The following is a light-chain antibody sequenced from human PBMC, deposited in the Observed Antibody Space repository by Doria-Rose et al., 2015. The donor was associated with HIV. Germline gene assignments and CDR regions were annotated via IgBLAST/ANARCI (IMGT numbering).Light chain of an antibody. V-gene: IGKV1-5*03. J-gene: IGKJ1*01. CDR1: QSISNW. CDR3: QHFDKYFSWT. CDR2: KAS. Sequence: DIQMTQSPSTLSASVGDGVTITCRASQSISNWLAWYQQKPGQAPKLLIYKASTLQSGVPSRFRGSGSGTEFTLTINSLQPDDFATYYCQHFDKYFSWTFGHGTKVDIQ.